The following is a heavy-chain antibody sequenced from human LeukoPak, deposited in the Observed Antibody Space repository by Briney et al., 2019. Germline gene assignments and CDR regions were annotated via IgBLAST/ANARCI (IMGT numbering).Heavy chain of an antibody. Sequence: ASVKVSCKASGYTFTSYDINWVRQATGQGLEWMGWMNPNSGNTGYAQKFQGRVTMTRNTSISTAYMELSSLRSEDTAVYYCARGRDTVTWNYYYYGMDVWGQGTTVTVPS. J-gene: IGHJ6*02. V-gene: IGHV1-8*01. CDR3: ARGRDTVTWNYYYYGMDV. D-gene: IGHD4-17*01. CDR1: GYTFTSYD. CDR2: MNPNSGNT.